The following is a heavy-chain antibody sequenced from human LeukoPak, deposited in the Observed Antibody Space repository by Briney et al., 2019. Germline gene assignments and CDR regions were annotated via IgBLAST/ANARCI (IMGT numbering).Heavy chain of an antibody. V-gene: IGHV3-21*01. J-gene: IGHJ6*03. D-gene: IGHD6-13*01. Sequence: GGSLRLSCAASGFTFSSYSMNWVRQAPGKGLEWVSSISSSSSYIYYADSVKGRFTISRDNAKNSLYLQMNSLRAEDTAVYYCAREYSSSWYENYYYYYYMDVWGKGTTVTVSS. CDR2: ISSSSSYI. CDR1: GFTFSSYS. CDR3: AREYSSSWYENYYYYYYMDV.